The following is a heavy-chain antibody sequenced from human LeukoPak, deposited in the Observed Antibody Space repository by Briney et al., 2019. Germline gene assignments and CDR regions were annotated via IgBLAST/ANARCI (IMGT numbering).Heavy chain of an antibody. CDR1: GGSISSYY. CDR2: IYYSGST. Sequence: SETLSLTCTVSGGSISSYYWSWIRQPPGKGLEWIGYIYYSGSTNYNPSLKSRVTISVDTSKNQFSLKLSSVTAADTAVYYCARQWTPLSLIDYWGQGTLVTVSS. J-gene: IGHJ4*02. CDR3: ARQWTPLSLIDY. V-gene: IGHV4-59*08. D-gene: IGHD3-10*01.